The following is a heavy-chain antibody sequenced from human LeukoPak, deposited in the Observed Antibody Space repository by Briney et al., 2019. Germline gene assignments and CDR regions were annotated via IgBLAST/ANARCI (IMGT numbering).Heavy chain of an antibody. CDR2: ITWDGGST. D-gene: IGHD3/OR15-3a*01. CDR3: AKENFIGLDIGPFDY. V-gene: IGHV3-43D*03. J-gene: IGHJ4*02. CDR1: GFTFDDYA. Sequence: GGSLRLSCAASGFTFDDYAMHWVRQAPGKGLEWVSLITWDGGSTYYADSVKGRFTISRDNSKNALYLQMNSLRAEDTALYYCAKENFIGLDIGPFDYWGQGTLVTVSS.